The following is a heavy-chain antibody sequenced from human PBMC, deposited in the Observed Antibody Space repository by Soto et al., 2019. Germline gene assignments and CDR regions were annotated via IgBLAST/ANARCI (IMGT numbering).Heavy chain of an antibody. D-gene: IGHD2-21*02. J-gene: IGHJ4*02. CDR1: GNTFTNYY. V-gene: IGHV1-46*01. CDR2: INPSGGHT. Sequence: QVQLMQSGAEVKKPGASVKVSCKASGNTFTNYYIHWVRQAPGQGLEWMGTINPSGGHTTYAQKFLGRVTXTXXXAXRTLYMKLTSLRSEDTAVYYCARGGHVVVVTAAFDYWGQGTLVTVSS. CDR3: ARGGHVVVVTAAFDY.